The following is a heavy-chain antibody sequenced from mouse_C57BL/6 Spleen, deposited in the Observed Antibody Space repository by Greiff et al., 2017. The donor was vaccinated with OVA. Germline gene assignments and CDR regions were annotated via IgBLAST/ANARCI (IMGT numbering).Heavy chain of an antibody. CDR1: GFTFSSYG. D-gene: IGHD1-1*01. J-gene: IGHJ2*01. Sequence: EVKLQESGGDLVKPGGSLKLSCAASGFTFSSYGMSWVRQTPDKRLEWVATISSGGSYTYYPDSVKGRFTISRDNAKNTLYLQMSSLKSEDTAMYYCARQRGSSYFDYWGQGTTLTVSS. V-gene: IGHV5-6*01. CDR2: ISSGGSYT. CDR3: ARQRGSSYFDY.